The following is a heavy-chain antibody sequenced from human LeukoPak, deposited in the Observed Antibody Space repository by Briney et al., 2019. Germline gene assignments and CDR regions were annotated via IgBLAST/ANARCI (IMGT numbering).Heavy chain of an antibody. D-gene: IGHD3-10*01. J-gene: IGHJ4*02. V-gene: IGHV3-23*01. CDR1: GFTFSSYA. Sequence: PVGSLRLSCAASGFTFSSYAMSWVRQAPGKGLEWVSAISGSGGSTYYADSVKGRFTISRDNSKNTLYLQMNSLRAEDTAVYYCAKDEEGGSGSYYNKADYFDYWGQGTLVTVSS. CDR3: AKDEEGGSGSYYNKADYFDY. CDR2: ISGSGGST.